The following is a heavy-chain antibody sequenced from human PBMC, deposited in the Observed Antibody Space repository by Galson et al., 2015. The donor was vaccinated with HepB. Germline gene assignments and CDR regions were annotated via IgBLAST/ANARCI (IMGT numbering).Heavy chain of an antibody. CDR2: IKGDESEK. CDR3: VTSGGFELHH. Sequence: SLRLSCAASGFTFSAYWMHWVRQAPGKGLEWVAIIKGDESEKYYADSVKGRFTISRDNAKNSLYLQMNSLRAEDTAIYYCVTSGGFELHHWGQGTLVTVSS. CDR1: GFTFSAYW. V-gene: IGHV3-7*03. J-gene: IGHJ5*02. D-gene: IGHD3-10*01.